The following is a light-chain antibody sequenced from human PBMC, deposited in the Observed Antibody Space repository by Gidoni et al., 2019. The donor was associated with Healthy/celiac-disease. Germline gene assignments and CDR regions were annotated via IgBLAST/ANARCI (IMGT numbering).Light chain of an antibody. Sequence: EIVITQSPATLSVSPGERATLSCRASQSVSSNLAWYQQKPGQAPRLLIYGASTRATGIPARFSGSGSGTEFTLTISSLQSEDFAVYDCQQYNNWPSFGKGTKLEIK. V-gene: IGKV3-15*01. CDR1: QSVSSN. J-gene: IGKJ2*03. CDR2: GAS. CDR3: QQYNNWPS.